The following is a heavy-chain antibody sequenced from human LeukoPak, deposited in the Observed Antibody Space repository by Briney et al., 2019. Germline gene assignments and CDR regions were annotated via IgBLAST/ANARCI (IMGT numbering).Heavy chain of an antibody. Sequence: GGSVRLFGAACGVTFNCYAMRWLRQAPGKGLEWVAVISYDGSNKYYADSVKGRFTISRDNSKNTLYLQMNSLRAEDTAVYYCARDGGDYYDSSGYSLYFDYWGQGTLVTVSS. CDR2: ISYDGSNK. J-gene: IGHJ4*02. CDR1: GVTFNCYA. V-gene: IGHV3-30-3*01. CDR3: ARDGGDYYDSSGYSLYFDY. D-gene: IGHD3-22*01.